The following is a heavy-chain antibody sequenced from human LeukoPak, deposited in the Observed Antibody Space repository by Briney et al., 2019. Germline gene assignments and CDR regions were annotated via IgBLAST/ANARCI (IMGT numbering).Heavy chain of an antibody. V-gene: IGHV3-30*02. CDR2: IRYDGSNK. CDR1: QFTFSSYG. D-gene: IGHD5-24*01. CDR3: AKGHHRDGYDAFDI. J-gene: IGHJ3*02. Sequence: GGSLRLSCAASQFTFSSYGMHWVRQAPGKGLEWLAFIRYDGSNKYYADSVKGRFTISRDNSKNTLYLQMIGLRVEDTAVYYCAKGHHRDGYDAFDIWGQGTMVTVSS.